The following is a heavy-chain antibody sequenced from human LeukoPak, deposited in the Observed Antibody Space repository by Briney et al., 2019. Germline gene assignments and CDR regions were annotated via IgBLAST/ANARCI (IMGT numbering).Heavy chain of an antibody. J-gene: IGHJ6*02. D-gene: IGHD5-24*01. CDR2: IYYSGST. CDR1: GGSISSYY. Sequence: SETLSLTCTVSGGSISSYYWSWIRQPPGKGLEWIGYIYYSGSTNYHPSLKSRVTISVDTSKNPFSLKLSSVTAADTAVYYCASPRWGGPLGYYYYGMDVWGQGTTVTVSS. V-gene: IGHV4-59*08. CDR3: ASPRWGGPLGYYYYGMDV.